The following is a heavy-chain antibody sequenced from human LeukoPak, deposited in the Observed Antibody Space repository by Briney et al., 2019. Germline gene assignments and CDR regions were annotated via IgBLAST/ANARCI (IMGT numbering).Heavy chain of an antibody. J-gene: IGHJ4*02. CDR1: GYTFSSFW. CDR2: IDSDGSGT. D-gene: IGHD6-13*01. V-gene: IGHV3-74*01. Sequence: PGGSLRLSCAASGYTFSSFWIHWVRQAPGKGLEWVARIDSDGSGTRYADSVKGRFTISRDNAKNSLYLQMNSLRAEDTAVYYCARDPRSEKGYSSSWYFDWGQGTLVTVSS. CDR3: ARDPRSEKGYSSSWYFD.